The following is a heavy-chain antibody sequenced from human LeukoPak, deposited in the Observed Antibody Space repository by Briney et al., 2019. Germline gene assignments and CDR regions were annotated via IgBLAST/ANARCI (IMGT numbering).Heavy chain of an antibody. Sequence: KPSETLSLTCTVSGGSISSSSYYWGWIRQPPGKGLEWIGSIYYSGSTYYNPSLKSRVTISVDTSKNQFSLKLSSVTAADTAVYYCARGVVRVRVGWYSGYNYFDYWGQGTLVTVSS. J-gene: IGHJ4*02. CDR1: GGSISSSSYY. V-gene: IGHV4-39*01. CDR2: IYYSGST. D-gene: IGHD5-12*01. CDR3: ARGVVRVRVGWYSGYNYFDY.